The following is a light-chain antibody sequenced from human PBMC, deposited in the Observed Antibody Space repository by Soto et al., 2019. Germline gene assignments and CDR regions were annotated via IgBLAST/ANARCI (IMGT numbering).Light chain of an antibody. V-gene: IGLV2-23*02. J-gene: IGLJ2*01. Sequence: QSVLTQPASVSGSPGQSITISCNGTSSDIGSYDLLSWYQQHPGKAPKLMIYEVTKRPAGVSDRFSGSKSANTASLTISGLQAEDEADYSCSSFGSSGTIFGGWTKLTVL. CDR3: SSFGSSGTI. CDR2: EVT. CDR1: SSDIGSYDL.